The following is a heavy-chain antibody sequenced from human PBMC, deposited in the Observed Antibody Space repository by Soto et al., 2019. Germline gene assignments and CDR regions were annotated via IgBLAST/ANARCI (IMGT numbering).Heavy chain of an antibody. D-gene: IGHD6-13*01. CDR2: ISSSGSTI. J-gene: IGHJ5*02. Sequence: QVQLVESGGGVVQPGRSLKLSCAASAFTFSDYYMSWIRQAPGKGLEWVSYISSSGSTIYYADSVKGRFTISRDNAKNSLYLQMNSLRAEDTAVYYCAREVRYSSPLDNWFDPWGQGTLVTVSS. CDR3: AREVRYSSPLDNWFDP. CDR1: AFTFSDYY. V-gene: IGHV3-11*01.